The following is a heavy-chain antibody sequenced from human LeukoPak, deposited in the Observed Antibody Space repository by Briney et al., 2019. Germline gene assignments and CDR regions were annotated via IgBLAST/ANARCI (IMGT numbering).Heavy chain of an antibody. CDR3: ARDYCSSTSCYREDAFDI. V-gene: IGHV3-7*01. CDR1: GFTPSSYW. J-gene: IGHJ3*02. CDR2: IKQEGSEK. Sequence: PGGSLRLSCAASGFTPSSYWMSWVRPPPGKGLEWVGKIKQEGSEKYYVDSVKGRFTISRDNAKNSLYLQMNSLRAEDTAVYYCARDYCSSTSCYREDAFDIWGQGTMVTVSS. D-gene: IGHD2-2*02.